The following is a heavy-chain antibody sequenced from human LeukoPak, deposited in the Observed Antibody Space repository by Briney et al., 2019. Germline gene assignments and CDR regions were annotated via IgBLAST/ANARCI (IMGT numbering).Heavy chain of an antibody. V-gene: IGHV3-33*01. D-gene: IGHD6-13*01. CDR3: ARDSSSWTDSGIFDY. Sequence: GRSLRLSCAASGFTLSGYGMHWVRQAPGKGLEWVAVIWYDGSNKYYADSVKGRFTISRDNSKNTLYLQMNSLRAEDTAVYYCARDSSSWTDSGIFDYWGQGTLVTVSS. CDR2: IWYDGSNK. CDR1: GFTLSGYG. J-gene: IGHJ4*02.